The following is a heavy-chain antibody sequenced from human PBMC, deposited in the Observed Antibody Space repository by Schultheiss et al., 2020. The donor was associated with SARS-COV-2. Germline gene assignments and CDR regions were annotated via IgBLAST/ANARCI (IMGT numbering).Heavy chain of an antibody. D-gene: IGHD6-13*01. CDR1: GGSISSGGYY. J-gene: IGHJ4*02. CDR3: ARIIADPYYFDY. V-gene: IGHV4-31*03. CDR2: IYYSGST. Sequence: SQTLSLTCTVSGGSISSGGYYWSWIRQHPGKGLEWIGYIYYSGSTYYNPSLKSRVTISVDTSKNQFSLKLSSVTAEDTAVYYCARIIADPYYFDYWGQGTLVTVSS.